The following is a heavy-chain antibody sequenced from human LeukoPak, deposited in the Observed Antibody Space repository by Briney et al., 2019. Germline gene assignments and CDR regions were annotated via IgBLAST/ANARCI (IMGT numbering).Heavy chain of an antibody. CDR2: INPNSGGT. J-gene: IGHJ4*02. CDR1: GYTFTSYG. V-gene: IGHV1-2*02. D-gene: IGHD2-15*01. Sequence: ASVKVSCKASGYTFTSYGISWVRQAPGQGLEWMGWINPNSGGTNYAQKFQGRVTMTRDTSISTAYMELSRLRSDDTAVYYCAREISPYCSGGSCFPGYFDYWGQGTLVTVSS. CDR3: AREISPYCSGGSCFPGYFDY.